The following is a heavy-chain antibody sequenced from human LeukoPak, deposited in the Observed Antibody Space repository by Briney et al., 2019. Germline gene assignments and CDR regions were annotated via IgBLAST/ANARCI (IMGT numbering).Heavy chain of an antibody. J-gene: IGHJ4*02. V-gene: IGHV1-2*06. D-gene: IGHD1-26*01. CDR2: INPNNGGT. CDR1: GYTFIGYY. CDR3: TRESGSYHGNDY. Sequence: ASVKVSCKASGYTFIGYYMHWVRQAPGQGLEWMGQINPNNGGTNYAQKFQGRVTMTGDTSISTAYMELSSLRSDDTAVYYCTRESGSYHGNDYWGQGTLVTVSS.